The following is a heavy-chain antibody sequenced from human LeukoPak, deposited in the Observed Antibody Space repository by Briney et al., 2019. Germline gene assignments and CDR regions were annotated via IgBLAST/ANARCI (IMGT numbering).Heavy chain of an antibody. V-gene: IGHV4-39*01. Sequence: SETLSLTCTVSGGSISSSSYHWGWIRQPPGKGLEWIGSIYYSGSTYYNPSLKSRVTISVDTSKNQFSLKLSSVTAADTAVYYCASQLHSLEVDYWGQGTLVTVSS. CDR2: IYYSGST. J-gene: IGHJ4*02. CDR1: GGSISSSSYH. D-gene: IGHD2-21*01. CDR3: ASQLHSLEVDY.